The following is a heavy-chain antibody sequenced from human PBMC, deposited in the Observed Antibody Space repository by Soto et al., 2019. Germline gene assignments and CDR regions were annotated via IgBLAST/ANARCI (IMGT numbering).Heavy chain of an antibody. D-gene: IGHD3-10*01. J-gene: IGHJ4*02. V-gene: IGHV1-2*04. Sequence: ASVKVSCKASGYTFTGYYMHWVRQAPGQGLEWMGWINPNSGGTNYAQKFQGWVTMTRDTSISTAYMELSRLRSDDTAVYYCAIDPGSGSYYKFEYWGQGPRVNVSS. CDR2: INPNSGGT. CDR1: GYTFTGYY. CDR3: AIDPGSGSYYKFEY.